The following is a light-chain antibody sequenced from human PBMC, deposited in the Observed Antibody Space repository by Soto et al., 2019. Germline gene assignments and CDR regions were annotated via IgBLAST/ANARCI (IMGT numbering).Light chain of an antibody. Sequence: DIVLTQSPCTLSLPPGERATLSCRASQSVSSNHLAWYQQKPGQAPRLLIYGGSSRATGIPVRFSGSGAETDFTLTITGLEPEDFAVYYCQQYSSSRTFGQGTKVDIK. CDR1: QSVSSNH. J-gene: IGKJ1*01. CDR3: QQYSSSRT. CDR2: GGS. V-gene: IGKV3-20*01.